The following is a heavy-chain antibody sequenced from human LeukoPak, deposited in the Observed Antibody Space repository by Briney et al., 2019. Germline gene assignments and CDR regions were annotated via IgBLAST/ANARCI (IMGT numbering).Heavy chain of an antibody. J-gene: IGHJ4*02. CDR1: GGSISSGGYS. CDR3: ARDRYLAAYFDY. CDR2: IYHSGST. V-gene: IGHV4-30-2*01. Sequence: SQTLSLTCAVSGGSISSGGYSWSWIRQPPGKGLEWIGYIYHSGSTYYNPSLKSRVTISVDTSKNQFSLKLSSVTAADTAVYYCARDRYLAAYFDYWGQGTLVTVSS. D-gene: IGHD2-15*01.